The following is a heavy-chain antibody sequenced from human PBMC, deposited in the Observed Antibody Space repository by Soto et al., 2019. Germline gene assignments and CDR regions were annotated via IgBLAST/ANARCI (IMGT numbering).Heavy chain of an antibody. CDR1: GGTFSSYA. CDR2: IIPIFGTA. V-gene: IGHV1-69*01. J-gene: IGHJ6*02. CDR3: ARAKLVRPHYYYYYGMDV. D-gene: IGHD6-13*01. Sequence: QVQLVQSGAEVKKPGSSVKVSCKASGGTFSSYAISWVRQAPGQGLEWMGGIIPIFGTANYAQKFQGRVTITANESTSTAYMELSSLRSEDTAVYYCARAKLVRPHYYYYYGMDVWGQGTTVTVSS.